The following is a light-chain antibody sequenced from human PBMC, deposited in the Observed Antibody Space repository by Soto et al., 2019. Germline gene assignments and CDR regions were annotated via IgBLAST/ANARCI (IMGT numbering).Light chain of an antibody. Sequence: EIVMTQSPATLSVSPGERATLSCRAGESISNNLAWYQQKPGQAPRLLIYGAATRAAGVPARFSGRGSGTEFTLTISSLQSEDFGVYYCQQYNNWPQWTFGQGTKVDIK. CDR1: ESISNN. J-gene: IGKJ1*01. CDR2: GAA. CDR3: QQYNNWPQWT. V-gene: IGKV3-15*01.